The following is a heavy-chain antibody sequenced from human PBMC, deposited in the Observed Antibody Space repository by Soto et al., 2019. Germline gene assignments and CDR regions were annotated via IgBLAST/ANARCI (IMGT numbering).Heavy chain of an antibody. CDR1: GGSISSGGYS. D-gene: IGHD3-22*01. Sequence: PSETLSLTCAVSGGSISSGGYSWSWIRQPPGKGLEWIGYIYHSGSTYYNPSLKSRVTISVDRSKNQFSLKLSSVTAADTAVYYCARVRIGGPGGYSRAHYFDYWGQGTLVTVSS. CDR3: ARVRIGGPGGYSRAHYFDY. J-gene: IGHJ4*02. V-gene: IGHV4-30-2*01. CDR2: IYHSGST.